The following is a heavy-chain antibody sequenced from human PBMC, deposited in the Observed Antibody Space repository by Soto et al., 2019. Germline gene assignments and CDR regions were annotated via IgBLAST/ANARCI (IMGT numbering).Heavy chain of an antibody. Sequence: QVQLVESGGGVVQPGRSLRLSCAASGFTFSSYGMHWVRQAPGKGLEWVAVIWDDGSNKYYADSVKGRFTISRDNSKNTLYLQMNGLRAEDTAVYYCARDRVLTAMVPDAFDIWGQGTMVTVSS. V-gene: IGHV3-33*01. J-gene: IGHJ3*02. CDR2: IWDDGSNK. CDR1: GFTFSSYG. CDR3: ARDRVLTAMVPDAFDI. D-gene: IGHD5-18*01.